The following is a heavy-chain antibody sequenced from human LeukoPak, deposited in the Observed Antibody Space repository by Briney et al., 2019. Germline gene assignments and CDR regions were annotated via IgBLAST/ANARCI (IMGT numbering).Heavy chain of an antibody. J-gene: IGHJ5*02. V-gene: IGHV3-30*04. Sequence: GRSLRLSCAASGFTFSSYAMHWVRQAPGKGLEWVAVISYDGSNKYYADSVKGRFTISRDNSKNTLNLQMNSLRAEDTAVYYCAREEDNWNSNWFDPWGQGTLVTVSS. CDR2: ISYDGSNK. CDR3: AREEDNWNSNWFDP. D-gene: IGHD1-7*01. CDR1: GFTFSSYA.